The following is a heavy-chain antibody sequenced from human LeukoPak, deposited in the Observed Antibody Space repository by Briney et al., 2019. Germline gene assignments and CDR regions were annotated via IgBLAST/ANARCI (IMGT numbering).Heavy chain of an antibody. D-gene: IGHD3-9*01. V-gene: IGHV3-20*04. CDR2: INWNGDST. Sequence: PRGSLRLSCAASGFTFDDYGMSWVRQDPGKGLEWVSSINWNGDSTGHADSVKGRFTISRDNAKNSLYLQMNSLRAEDTALYYCARRLARVYFDLWGRGTLVTVSS. CDR1: GFTFDDYG. J-gene: IGHJ2*01. CDR3: ARRLARVYFDL.